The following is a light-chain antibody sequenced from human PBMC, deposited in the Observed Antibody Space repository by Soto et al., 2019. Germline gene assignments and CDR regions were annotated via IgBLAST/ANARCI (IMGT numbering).Light chain of an antibody. Sequence: DRVTITCRASQRMNSWLAWYQQKPGEAPKVLIYDASSLESGVPSRFSGSGSGTEFTLTIGSLQPEDFATYYCLRYNAFSQTFGQGTKVEI. CDR2: DAS. CDR1: QRMNSW. J-gene: IGKJ1*01. CDR3: LRYNAFSQT. V-gene: IGKV1-5*01.